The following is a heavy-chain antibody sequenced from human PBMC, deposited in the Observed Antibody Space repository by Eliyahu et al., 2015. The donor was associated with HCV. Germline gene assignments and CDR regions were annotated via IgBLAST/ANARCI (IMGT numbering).Heavy chain of an antibody. V-gene: IGHV3-30*18. CDR1: GFTFSSYG. J-gene: IGHJ6*02. Sequence: QVQLXESGGGVVXPGRSLRLXCAASGFTFSSYGMHWVRQAPGKGXEXVAVISYDGXNKYYADSVKGRFTISRDNSKNTLYLQMNSLRAEDTAVYYCAKELGMGYDFWSGPSYYGMDVWGQGTTVTVSS. CDR3: AKELGMGYDFWSGPSYYGMDV. D-gene: IGHD3-3*01. CDR2: ISYDGXNK.